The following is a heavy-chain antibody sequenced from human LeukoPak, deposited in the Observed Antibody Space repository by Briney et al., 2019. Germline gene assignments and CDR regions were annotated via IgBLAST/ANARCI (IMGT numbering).Heavy chain of an antibody. D-gene: IGHD6-19*01. V-gene: IGHV4-34*01. CDR3: ARAGGSGLIDY. Sequence: PSETLSLTCAVYGGSFSGYYWSWIRQPPGRGLEWIGSIYYSGSTYYNPSLRSRVTISLDTSKNRFSLKLNSVTAADTAVYYCARAGGSGLIDYWGQGILVTVSS. CDR1: GGSFSGYY. J-gene: IGHJ4*02. CDR2: IYYSGST.